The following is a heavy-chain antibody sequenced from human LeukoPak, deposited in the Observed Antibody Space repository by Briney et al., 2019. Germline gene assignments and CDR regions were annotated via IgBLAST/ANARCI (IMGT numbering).Heavy chain of an antibody. CDR1: GFTFSSYG. CDR2: ISYDGSNK. Sequence: GGSLRLSCAASGFTFSSYGMHWVRQAPGKGLEWVAVISYDGSNKYYADSVKGRFTISRDNSKNTLYLQMNSLRAEDTAVYYCASTGHEYSSSGDYWGQGTLVTVSS. J-gene: IGHJ4*02. V-gene: IGHV3-30*03. CDR3: ASTGHEYSSSGDY. D-gene: IGHD6-6*01.